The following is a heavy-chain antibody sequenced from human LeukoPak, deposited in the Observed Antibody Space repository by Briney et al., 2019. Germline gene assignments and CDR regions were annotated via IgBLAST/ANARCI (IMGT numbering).Heavy chain of an antibody. V-gene: IGHV4-4*07. D-gene: IGHD3-10*01. CDR2: IYTSGST. CDR1: GGSISSYY. Sequence: PSETLSLTCTVSGGSISSYYWSWIRQPAVKGLEWVGRIYTSGSTNYNPSLKSRVSISVDTSKNQFSLKLSSVTAADSAVYYCARGGASSRPFHYWGQGTLVTVSS. CDR3: ARGGASSRPFHY. J-gene: IGHJ4*02.